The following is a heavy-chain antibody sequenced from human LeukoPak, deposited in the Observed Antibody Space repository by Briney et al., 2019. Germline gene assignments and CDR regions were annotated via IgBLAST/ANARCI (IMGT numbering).Heavy chain of an antibody. CDR3: VREVADGNYYYYGMDV. J-gene: IGHJ6*02. D-gene: IGHD4-17*01. V-gene: IGHV1-69*13. Sequence: GASVKVSCKASGGTFSSYAISWVRQAPGQGLEWMGGIIPIFGTANYAQKFQGRVTITADESTSTAYMELSSLRSEDTAVYYCVREVADGNYYYYGMDVWGQGTTVTVSS. CDR2: IIPIFGTA. CDR1: GGTFSSYA.